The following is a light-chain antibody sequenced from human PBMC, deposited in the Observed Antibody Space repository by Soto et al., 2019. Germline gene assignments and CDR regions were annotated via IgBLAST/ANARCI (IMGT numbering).Light chain of an antibody. CDR2: EGT. CDR3: CSYTSTRTYV. CDR1: SSDVGTFNL. Sequence: QSALTQPASVSGFLGQSITMSCTGSSSDVGTFNLVSWFQQHPGKAPKLLIFEGTKRPSGVSDRFSGSKSGNTASLTISGLQAEDEADYHCCSYTSTRTYVFGTGTKLTVL. J-gene: IGLJ1*01. V-gene: IGLV2-23*01.